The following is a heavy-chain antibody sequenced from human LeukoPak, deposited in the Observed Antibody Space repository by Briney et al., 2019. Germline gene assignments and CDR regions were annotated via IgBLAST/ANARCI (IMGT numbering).Heavy chain of an antibody. CDR1: GFTFSSYS. J-gene: IGHJ3*02. V-gene: IGHV3-48*04. D-gene: IGHD2-8*02. Sequence: GGSLRLSCAASGFTFSSYSMNWVRQAPGKGLEWVSYISSSSSTIYYADSVKGRFTISRDNAKNSLYLQMNSLRAEDTAVYYCAREVGYGGDAFDIWGQGTMVTVSS. CDR3: AREVGYGGDAFDI. CDR2: ISSSSSTI.